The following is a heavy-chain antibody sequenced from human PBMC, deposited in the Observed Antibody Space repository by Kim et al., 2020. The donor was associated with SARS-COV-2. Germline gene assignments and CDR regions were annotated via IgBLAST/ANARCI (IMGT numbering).Heavy chain of an antibody. CDR3: ARDEHRRGSYYYDSSGYYYGAYYYYGMDV. V-gene: IGHV1-46*01. CDR2: INPSGGST. J-gene: IGHJ6*02. Sequence: ASVKVSCKASGYTFTSYYMHWVRQAPGQGLEWMGIINPSGGSTSYAQKFQGRVTMTRDTSTSTVYMELSSLRSEDTAVYYCARDEHRRGSYYYDSSGYYYGAYYYYGMDVWGQGTTVTVSS. CDR1: GYTFTSYY. D-gene: IGHD3-22*01.